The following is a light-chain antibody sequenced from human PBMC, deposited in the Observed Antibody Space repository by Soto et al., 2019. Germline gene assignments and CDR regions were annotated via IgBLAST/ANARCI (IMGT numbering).Light chain of an antibody. Sequence: EIVMTQSPATLSVSPGERAALSCRASQSVIDNLAWYQQKPGQVPRLLIYGASTRATGIPARFSGSGSGTEFTLTISSLQSEDFAVYYCQQYYNLWTFGQGTKVEIK. CDR3: QQYYNLWT. CDR1: QSVIDN. V-gene: IGKV3-15*01. J-gene: IGKJ1*01. CDR2: GAS.